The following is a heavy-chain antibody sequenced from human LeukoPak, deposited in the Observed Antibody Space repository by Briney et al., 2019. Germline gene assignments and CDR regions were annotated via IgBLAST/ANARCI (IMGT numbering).Heavy chain of an antibody. J-gene: IGHJ4*02. Sequence: EASVKVSCKASGYTFTSYDINWVRQATGQGLEWMGWMNPNSGNTGYAQKFQGRVTMTRNTSISTAYMELSSLRSEDTAVYYCARGRGYSSNWYAGIVGATRRDYYFDYWGQGTLVTVSS. CDR1: GYTFTSYD. D-gene: IGHD6-13*01. CDR3: ARGRGYSSNWYAGIVGATRRDYYFDY. CDR2: MNPNSGNT. V-gene: IGHV1-8*01.